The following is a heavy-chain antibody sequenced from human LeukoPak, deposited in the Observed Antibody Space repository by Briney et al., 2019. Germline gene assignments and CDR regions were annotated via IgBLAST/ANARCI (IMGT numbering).Heavy chain of an antibody. CDR2: IYHSGST. J-gene: IGHJ4*02. V-gene: IGHV4-30-2*01. CDR1: GGSISSGGYS. CDR3: ARARTGYSSGWYAY. D-gene: IGHD6-19*01. Sequence: PSQTLSLTCAVSGGSISSGGYSWSWIRQPPGKGLEWIGYIYHSGSTYYNPSLKSRVTISVDRSKNQFSLKLSSVTAADTAVYYCARARTGYSSGWYAYWGQGTLVTVSS.